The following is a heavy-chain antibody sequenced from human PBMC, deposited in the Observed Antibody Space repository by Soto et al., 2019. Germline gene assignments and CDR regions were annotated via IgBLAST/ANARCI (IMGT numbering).Heavy chain of an antibody. V-gene: IGHV3-21*01. Sequence: EVQLVESGGGLVKPGGSLRLSCAASGFTFSSYSMNWVRQAPGKGLEWVSSISSSSSYIYYAVSVKGRLTISRDNAKNSLDLQVSSLRAEDTAVYYCARDPYEYVWGSYRESFDCWGQGALVTVSA. CDR2: ISSSSSYI. CDR1: GFTFSSYS. CDR3: ARDPYEYVWGSYRESFDC. J-gene: IGHJ4*02. D-gene: IGHD3-16*02.